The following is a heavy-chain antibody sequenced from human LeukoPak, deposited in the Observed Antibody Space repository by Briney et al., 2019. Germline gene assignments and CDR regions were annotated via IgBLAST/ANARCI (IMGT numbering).Heavy chain of an antibody. CDR3: ARDREGEGFDY. CDR1: GFTFSSYS. J-gene: IGHJ4*02. D-gene: IGHD3-16*01. CDR2: ISSSSSYI. Sequence: GGSLRLSCAASGFTFSSYSMNWVRQAPGKGLEWVSSISSSSSYIYYADSVKGRFTISRDNAKNSLYLQMNSLRAEDTAAYYCARDREGEGFDYWGQGTLVTVSS. V-gene: IGHV3-21*01.